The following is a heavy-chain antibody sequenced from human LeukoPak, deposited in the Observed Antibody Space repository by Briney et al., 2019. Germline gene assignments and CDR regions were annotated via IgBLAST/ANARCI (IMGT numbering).Heavy chain of an antibody. CDR3: ARRKAVAVVTYFDY. V-gene: IGHV5-51*01. Sequence: GESLQISCKGSGXSFTSYWIAWVRQMPGKGVEWMGIIYPGDSDTRYSPSFEGHVTISADESISTAYLQWSSLKASDTAMYYCARRKAVAVVTYFDYWGQGTLVTVSS. CDR1: GXSFTSYW. D-gene: IGHD6-13*01. J-gene: IGHJ4*02. CDR2: IYPGDSDT.